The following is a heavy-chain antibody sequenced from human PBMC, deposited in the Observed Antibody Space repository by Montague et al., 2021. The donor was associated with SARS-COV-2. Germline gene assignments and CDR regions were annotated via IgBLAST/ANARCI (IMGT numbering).Heavy chain of an antibody. CDR1: GGSISSSSYY. Sequence: SETLSLTCTVSGGSISSSSYYWGWIRQPPGKGLEWIGYIYYSGSTYYXPSLKSRVTISVDTSKNQFSLKLSSVTAADTAVFFCVREKAGGLRNVFDIWGQGTTVTVSS. V-gene: IGHV4-39*07. CDR3: VREKAGGLRNVFDI. CDR2: IYYSGST. J-gene: IGHJ3*02.